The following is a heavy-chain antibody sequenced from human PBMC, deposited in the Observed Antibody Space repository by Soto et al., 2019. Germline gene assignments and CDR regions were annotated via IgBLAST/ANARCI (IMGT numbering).Heavy chain of an antibody. CDR2: INHSGST. D-gene: IGHD3-10*01. CDR1: GGSFSGYY. CDR3: ARGGGMNYYGSGSRAWFNP. J-gene: IGHJ5*02. V-gene: IGHV4-34*01. Sequence: SETLSLTCAVYGGSFSGYYWGWIRQPPGKGLEWIGEINHSGSTNYNPSLKSRVTISVDTSKNQFSLKLSSVTAADTAVYYCARGGGMNYYGSGSRAWFNPWGQGTLVTVS.